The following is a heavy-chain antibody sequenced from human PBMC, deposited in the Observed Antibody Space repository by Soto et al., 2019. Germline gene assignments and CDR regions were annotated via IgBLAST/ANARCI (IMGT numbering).Heavy chain of an antibody. CDR2: IYPGDSDT. Sequence: GESLKISCKGSGYSFTSYWIGWVRQMPGKGLEWMGIIYPGDSDTRYSPSFQGQVTISADKSISTAYLQWSSLKASDTAMYYCARHYCSSTSCYPAYYYYYGMDVWGQGTTVTVSS. V-gene: IGHV5-51*01. D-gene: IGHD2-2*01. CDR1: GYSFTSYW. J-gene: IGHJ6*02. CDR3: ARHYCSSTSCYPAYYYYYGMDV.